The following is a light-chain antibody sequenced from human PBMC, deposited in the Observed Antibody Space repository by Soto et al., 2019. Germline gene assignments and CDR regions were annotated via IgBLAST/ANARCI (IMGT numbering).Light chain of an antibody. V-gene: IGKV1-9*01. Sequence: DIQLTQSPSFLSASVGDRITITCRASQDIRGNLAWYQQKPGKAPKVLISAASSLQGGVPSRFSGSGFGTEFTLTISCLQPEDFATYYCQQINDYPLTFGGGTKVDIK. CDR3: QQINDYPLT. CDR2: AAS. J-gene: IGKJ4*01. CDR1: QDIRGN.